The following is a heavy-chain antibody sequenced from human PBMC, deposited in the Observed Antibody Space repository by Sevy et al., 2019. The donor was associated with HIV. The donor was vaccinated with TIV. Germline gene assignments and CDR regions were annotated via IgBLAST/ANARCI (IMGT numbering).Heavy chain of an antibody. CDR2: VYSGGAT. CDR3: ARRYFDL. CDR1: GFTLTNEF. V-gene: IGHV3-53*01. Sequence: GGSLRLSCAVSGFTLTNEFFSWVRQAPGKGLEWVAVVYSGGATYYADSVKGRFTISRDNAKESVYLQMSNLRVEDTGIYYCARRYFDLWGQGTLVTVCS. J-gene: IGHJ4*02.